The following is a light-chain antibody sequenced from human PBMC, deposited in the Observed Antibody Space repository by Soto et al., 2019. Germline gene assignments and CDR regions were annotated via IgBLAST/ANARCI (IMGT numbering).Light chain of an antibody. CDR2: DVN. J-gene: IGLJ1*01. CDR3: SSYAGSYIYV. Sequence: QSALTQPASVSGSPGQSITISCTGTSSDVGGYNSVSWYQQHPGKAPKLMIYDVNKRPSGVPDRFSGSKSGNTASLTISGLQAEDGADYYCSSYAGSYIYVFATGTKVTVL. CDR1: SSDVGGYNS. V-gene: IGLV2-11*01.